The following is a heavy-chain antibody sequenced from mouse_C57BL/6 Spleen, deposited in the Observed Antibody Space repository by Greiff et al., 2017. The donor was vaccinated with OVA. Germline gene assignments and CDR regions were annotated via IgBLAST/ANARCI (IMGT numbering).Heavy chain of an antibody. V-gene: IGHV1-26*01. Sequence: EVQLQQSGPELVKPGASVKISCKASGYTFTDYYMNWVKQSHGKSLEWIGDINPNNGGTSYNQKFKGKATLTVYKSSSTAYMELRSLTSEDSAVYYCASPYSNWGQGTTLTVSS. D-gene: IGHD2-5*01. CDR1: GYTFTDYY. CDR2: INPNNGGT. CDR3: ASPYSN. J-gene: IGHJ2*01.